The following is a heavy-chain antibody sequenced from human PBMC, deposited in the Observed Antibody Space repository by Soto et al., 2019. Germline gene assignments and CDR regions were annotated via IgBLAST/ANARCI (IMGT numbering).Heavy chain of an antibody. CDR1: GGTFSSYA. CDR2: IIPIFGTA. V-gene: IGHV1-69*13. CDR3: AREHTSYYYGMDV. D-gene: IGHD2-21*01. Sequence: GASVEVSCKASGGTFSSYASIWVRQAPGQGLEWMGGIIPIFGTANYAQKFQGRVTITADESTSTAYMELSSLRSEDTAVYYCAREHTSYYYGMDVWGQGTTVTVSS. J-gene: IGHJ6*02.